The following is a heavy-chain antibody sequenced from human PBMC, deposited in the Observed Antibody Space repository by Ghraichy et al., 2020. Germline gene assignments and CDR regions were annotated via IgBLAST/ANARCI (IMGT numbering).Heavy chain of an antibody. CDR1: GGSISSFY. CDR3: ARGWGNTWYYFDY. J-gene: IGHJ4*02. Sequence: SETLSLTCTVSGGSISSFYWSWIRQPPGKALEWIGYISYSGTTNYNPSLKSRVTISVDTSENQFSLSLSSVTATDTAVYYWARGWGNTWYYFDYWGQGTLVTVSS. CDR2: ISYSGTT. D-gene: IGHD1-26*01. V-gene: IGHV4-59*01.